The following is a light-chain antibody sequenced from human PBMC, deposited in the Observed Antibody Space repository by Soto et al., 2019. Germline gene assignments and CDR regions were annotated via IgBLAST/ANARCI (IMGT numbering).Light chain of an antibody. J-gene: IGKJ1*01. V-gene: IGKV3-15*01. CDR3: QQYNNWT. CDR1: QSVSSN. CDR2: GAS. Sequence: EIVMTQSPATLSVSPGERATLSCRASQSVSSNLAWYQQKPGQAPRLLIYGASTRATGIPARFSGSGSGTEFIFTISSLQSEDFAVYYCQQYNNWTFGQGTKVDIK.